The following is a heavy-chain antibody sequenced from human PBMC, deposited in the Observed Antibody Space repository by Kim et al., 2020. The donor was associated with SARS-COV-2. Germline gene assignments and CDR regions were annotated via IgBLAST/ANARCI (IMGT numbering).Heavy chain of an antibody. D-gene: IGHD4-17*01. Sequence: ASVKVSCKASGYTFTEYYVQWVRQAPGQGLEWLGWIHPKTGATYNAQKYQGRVALTRDTSVSTVYMELYRLTSDDTAVYYCARDWATDYTDYGGFGPWGQ. V-gene: IGHV1-2*02. CDR2: IHPKTGAT. J-gene: IGHJ5*02. CDR3: ARDWATDYTDYGGFGP. CDR1: GYTFTEYY.